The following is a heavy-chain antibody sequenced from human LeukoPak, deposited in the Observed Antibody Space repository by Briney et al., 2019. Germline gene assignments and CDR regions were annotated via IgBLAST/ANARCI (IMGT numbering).Heavy chain of an antibody. CDR2: ISYDENTK. Sequence: GGSLRLSCAASGFTFSSYTMHWVRQAPGKGLDWVTLISYDENTKYYADSVKGRFAISRDNSKNTLYLQMNSLRAEDTAVYYCARDTYYHGSGSYGPIDYWGQGTLVTVSS. D-gene: IGHD3-10*01. CDR1: GFTFSSYT. J-gene: IGHJ4*02. CDR3: ARDTYYHGSGSYGPIDY. V-gene: IGHV3-30*09.